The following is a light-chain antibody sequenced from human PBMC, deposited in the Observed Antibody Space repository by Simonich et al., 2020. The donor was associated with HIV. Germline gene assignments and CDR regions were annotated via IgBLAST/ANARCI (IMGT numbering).Light chain of an antibody. V-gene: IGLV2-14*03. CDR3: SSYTSSSTWE. Sequence: QSALTQPASVSGSPGQSITISCIGTSSDFGSYNYVSWYQHHPGKAPKLMIFNVTERPSGASIRFSGSKSCNTASLTISGLQAEDEADFYCSSYTSSSTWEFGGGTK. J-gene: IGLJ3*02. CDR1: SSDFGSYNY. CDR2: NVT.